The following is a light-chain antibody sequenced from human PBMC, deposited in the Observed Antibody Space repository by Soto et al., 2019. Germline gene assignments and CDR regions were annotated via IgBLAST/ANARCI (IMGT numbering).Light chain of an antibody. CDR3: QQYGSPPRT. V-gene: IGKV3-20*01. CDR2: DAS. J-gene: IGKJ1*01. CDR1: QSVGKS. Sequence: EIVLTQSPGTLSLSPGERATLSCRASQSVGKSLVWYQQRPGQAPRLLIYDASTRATGTPDRFSGSGSGTAFSLTIGGLAPEDFAVYSCQQYGSPPRTFGQWTKVE.